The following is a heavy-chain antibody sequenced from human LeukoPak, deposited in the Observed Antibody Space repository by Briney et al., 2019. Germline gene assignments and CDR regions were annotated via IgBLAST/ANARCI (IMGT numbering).Heavy chain of an antibody. V-gene: IGHV4-59*11. J-gene: IGHJ4*02. Sequence: SETLSLTCTVSGGSISSHYWSWIRQPPGKGLEWIGYIYYSGSTNYNPSLKSRVTISVDTSKNQFSLKLSSVTSADSAVYYCARVVWGLTNFDYWGQGTLVIVSA. CDR3: ARVVWGLTNFDY. CDR2: IYYSGST. D-gene: IGHD7-27*01. CDR1: GGSISSHY.